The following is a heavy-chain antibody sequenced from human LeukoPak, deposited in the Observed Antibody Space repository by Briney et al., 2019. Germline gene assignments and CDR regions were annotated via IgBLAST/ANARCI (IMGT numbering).Heavy chain of an antibody. CDR1: GGSINSSSYY. D-gene: IGHD3-10*01. CDR2: ISYSGST. V-gene: IGHV4-39*07. CDR3: ARDYQITMVRGVIPYFDY. J-gene: IGHJ4*02. Sequence: SETLSLTCTVSGGSINSSSYYWGWIRQPPGKGLEWIGSISYSGSTYYNPSLKSRVTISVDTSKNQFSLKLSSVTAADTAVYYCARDYQITMVRGVIPYFDYWGQGTLVTVSS.